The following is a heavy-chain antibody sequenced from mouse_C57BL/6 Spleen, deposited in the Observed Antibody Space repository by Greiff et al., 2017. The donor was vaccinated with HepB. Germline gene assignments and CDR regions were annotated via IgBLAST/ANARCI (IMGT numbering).Heavy chain of an antibody. V-gene: IGHV1-66*01. Sequence: QVQLKQSGPELVKPGASVKISCKASGYSFTSYYIHWVKQRPGQGLEWIGWIYPGSGNTKYNEKFKGKATLTADTSSSTAYMQLSSLTSEDSAVYYCADGHYAMDYWGQGTSVTVSS. J-gene: IGHJ4*01. CDR1: GYSFTSYY. D-gene: IGHD2-3*01. CDR3: ADGHYAMDY. CDR2: IYPGSGNT.